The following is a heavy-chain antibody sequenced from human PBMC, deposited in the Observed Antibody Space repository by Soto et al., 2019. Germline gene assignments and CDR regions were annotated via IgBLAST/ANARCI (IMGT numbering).Heavy chain of an antibody. CDR2: ISGSGDNI. V-gene: IGHV3-11*01. J-gene: IGHJ5*02. Sequence: QVQLVESGGGLVKPGGSLRVSCAASGFSFSDYYMTWIRQAPGKGLEWVSYISGSGDNIHYADSVKGRFTISRDNAKNSLYLQMGSLRVEDTAGYYCARGACITCYYDDWFDTWGQGTLVTVSS. CDR3: ARGACITCYYDDWFDT. D-gene: IGHD1-26*01. CDR1: GFSFSDYY.